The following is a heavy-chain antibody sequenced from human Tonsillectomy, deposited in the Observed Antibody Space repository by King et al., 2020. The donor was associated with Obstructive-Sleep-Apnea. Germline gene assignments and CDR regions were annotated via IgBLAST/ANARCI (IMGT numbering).Heavy chain of an antibody. Sequence: QLVQSGAELKKPGSSVRVSCKASGGNFSNFAISWVRQAPGQGLEWMGAIIPILDISNYARKFQGRVTITADKPTSTAYMELNILRSDDTAVYYCAREGSAGGWFDPWGQGTLVTVSS. J-gene: IGHJ5*02. CDR2: IIPILDIS. CDR1: GGNFSNFA. D-gene: IGHD3-10*01. V-gene: IGHV1-69*04. CDR3: AREGSAGGWFDP.